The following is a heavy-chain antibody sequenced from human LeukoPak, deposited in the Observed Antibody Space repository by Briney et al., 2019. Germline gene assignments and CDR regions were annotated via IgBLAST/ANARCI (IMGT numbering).Heavy chain of an antibody. CDR3: ARVTTDFWSGYEYYYYYGMDV. Sequence: SETLSLTCTVSGGSISSYYWSWIRQPPGKGLEWIGYIYYSGSTNYNPSLKSRVTISVDMSKNQFSLKLSSVTAADTAVYYCARVTTDFWSGYEYYYYYGMDVWGQGTTVTVSS. CDR1: GGSISSYY. CDR2: IYYSGST. V-gene: IGHV4-59*01. D-gene: IGHD3-3*01. J-gene: IGHJ6*02.